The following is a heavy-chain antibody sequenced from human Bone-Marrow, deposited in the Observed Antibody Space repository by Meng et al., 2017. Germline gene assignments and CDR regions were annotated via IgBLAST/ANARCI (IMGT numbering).Heavy chain of an antibody. J-gene: IGHJ4*02. V-gene: IGHV3-30*01. Sequence: VQLVESGGGVVQPGRSLRLSFAASGFTFSSYAMHWVRQAPGKGLEWVAVISYDGSNKYYADSVKGRFTISRDNSKNTLYLQMNSLRAEDTAVYYCARDSDLFDYWGQGTLVTVSS. CDR2: ISYDGSNK. CDR3: ARDSDLFDY. CDR1: GFTFSSYA.